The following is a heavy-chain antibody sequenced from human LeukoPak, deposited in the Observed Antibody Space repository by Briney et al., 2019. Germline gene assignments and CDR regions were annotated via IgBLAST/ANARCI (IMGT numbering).Heavy chain of an antibody. J-gene: IGHJ6*03. D-gene: IGHD1-26*01. Sequence: GESLKISCKGSGYSFTSYWIGRVRQMPGKGLEWMGIIYPGDSDTRYSPSFQGQVTISADKSISTAYLQWSSLKASDTAMYYCARHVIVGATYYYYYMDVWGKGTTVTVSS. CDR1: GYSFTSYW. CDR3: ARHVIVGATYYYYYMDV. V-gene: IGHV5-51*01. CDR2: IYPGDSDT.